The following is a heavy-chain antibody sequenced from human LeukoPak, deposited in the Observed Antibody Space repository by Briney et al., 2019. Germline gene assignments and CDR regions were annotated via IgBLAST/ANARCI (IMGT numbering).Heavy chain of an antibody. CDR3: AREGDSSSWYSTFYWYFDL. J-gene: IGHJ2*01. V-gene: IGHV3-21*01. CDR2: ISSSSSYI. CDR1: GFTFSSSA. D-gene: IGHD6-13*01. Sequence: GGSLRLSCAASGFTFSSSAMSWVRQAPGKGLEWVSSISSSSSYIHYADSVKGRFSISKDNAKNSLYLQMNSLRAEDTAVYYCAREGDSSSWYSTFYWYFDLWGRGTLVTVSS.